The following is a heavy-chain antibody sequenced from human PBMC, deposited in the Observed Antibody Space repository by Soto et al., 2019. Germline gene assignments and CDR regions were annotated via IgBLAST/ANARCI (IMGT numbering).Heavy chain of an antibody. CDR3: AKGDERVVVPAAMAY. CDR1: GFTFSNYA. Sequence: GGSLRLSCAASGFTFSNYAMSWVRQAPGKGLEWVSAISASGDSTYYAVSVKGRFTISRDNSRNTLHLQMNSLRAEDTAVCYCAKGDERVVVPAAMAYWGQGTLVTVSS. V-gene: IGHV3-23*01. J-gene: IGHJ4*02. D-gene: IGHD2-2*01. CDR2: ISASGDST.